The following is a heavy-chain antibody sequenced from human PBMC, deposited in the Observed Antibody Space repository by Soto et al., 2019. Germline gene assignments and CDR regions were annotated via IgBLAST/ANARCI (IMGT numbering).Heavy chain of an antibody. Sequence: ASVKVSCKASDYSFATYGFSWVRQAPGQGLECVGWISAHNGDTHYSQKFQGRVTLTTDTSTNTGYMELRSLTSDDTAVYFCATEPIYYNDVSGYYPLGHWGQGTLVTVSS. CDR2: ISAHNGDT. J-gene: IGHJ4*02. CDR1: DYSFATYG. V-gene: IGHV1-18*04. D-gene: IGHD3-22*01. CDR3: ATEPIYYNDVSGYYPLGH.